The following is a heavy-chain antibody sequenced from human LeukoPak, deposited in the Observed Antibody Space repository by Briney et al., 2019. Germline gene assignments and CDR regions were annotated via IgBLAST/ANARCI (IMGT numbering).Heavy chain of an antibody. CDR3: ARVVYDSSGYSLFDY. Sequence: SETLSLTCTVSGGSISSYYWSWIRQPAGKGLEWIGRIYTSGSTNYNPSLESRVTMSVDTSKNQFSLKLSSVTAADTAVYYCARVVYDSSGYSLFDYWGQGTLVTVSS. D-gene: IGHD3-22*01. J-gene: IGHJ4*02. CDR1: GGSISSYY. CDR2: IYTSGST. V-gene: IGHV4-4*07.